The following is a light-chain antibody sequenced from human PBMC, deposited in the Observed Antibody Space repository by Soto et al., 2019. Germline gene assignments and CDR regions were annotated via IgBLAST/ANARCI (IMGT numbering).Light chain of an antibody. CDR2: GAS. Sequence: VLTQSPGTLSLTSGERATLSCRASQSISCTYLAWYQQKPGQAPRLLIYGASTRATGIPARFSGSGSGTEFTLTISSLQSEDFAVYYCQQYNNWPPWTCGQGTKVDIK. V-gene: IGKV3-15*01. CDR1: QSISCTY. CDR3: QQYNNWPPWT. J-gene: IGKJ1*01.